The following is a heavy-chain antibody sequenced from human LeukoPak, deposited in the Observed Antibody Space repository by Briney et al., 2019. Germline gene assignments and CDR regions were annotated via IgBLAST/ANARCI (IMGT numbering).Heavy chain of an antibody. CDR2: INPNSGGT. CDR3: ARDGRDYGVYDWFDP. V-gene: IGHV1-2*02. J-gene: IGHJ5*02. Sequence: ASVKVSCKASGYTFTGYYMHWVRQAPGQGLEWMGWINPNSGGTNYAQKFQGRVTMTRDTSISTAYMELSRLRSDDTAVYYCARDGRDYGVYDWFDPWGQGTLVTVSS. D-gene: IGHD4-17*01. CDR1: GYTFTGYY.